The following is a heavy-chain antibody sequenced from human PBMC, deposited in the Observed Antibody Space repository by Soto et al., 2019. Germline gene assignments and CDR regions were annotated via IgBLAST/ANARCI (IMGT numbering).Heavy chain of an antibody. D-gene: IGHD5-18*01. J-gene: IGHJ4*02. CDR3: ARAFGYSYGGY. V-gene: IGHV1-2*02. CDR2: LNPNSGRT. Sequence: ASVQVSCTASGFTFTGYYMHWVRQAPEQGLEWMGWLNPNSGRTNYAQKFQGRVTMTRDTSISTAYMKLSRLRSDDTAVYYCARAFGYSYGGYWGQGTLVTVSS. CDR1: GFTFTGYY.